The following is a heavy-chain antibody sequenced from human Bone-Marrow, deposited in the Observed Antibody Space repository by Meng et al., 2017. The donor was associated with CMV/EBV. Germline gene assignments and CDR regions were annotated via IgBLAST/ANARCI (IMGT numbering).Heavy chain of an antibody. Sequence: GESLKISCAASGFTFSSYSMNWVRQAPGKGLEWVSSISSSSSYIYYADSVKGRFTIPRDNAKNSLYLQMNSLRAEDTAVYYCARGGYGSGSTYYYYYYGMDVWGQGTTVTVSS. D-gene: IGHD3-10*01. CDR1: GFTFSSYS. J-gene: IGHJ6*02. CDR2: ISSSSSYI. CDR3: ARGGYGSGSTYYYYYYGMDV. V-gene: IGHV3-21*01.